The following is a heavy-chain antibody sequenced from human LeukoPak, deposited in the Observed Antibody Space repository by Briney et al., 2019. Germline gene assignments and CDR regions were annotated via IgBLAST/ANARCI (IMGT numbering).Heavy chain of an antibody. D-gene: IGHD4-11*01. CDR2: ISGSGGIT. CDR1: GFTFSSYP. CDR3: ANDGVTTRSFDM. J-gene: IGHJ3*02. Sequence: GGSLRLSCAASGFTFSSYPMSWVRQAPGKGLEWVSGISGSGGITNYADSVKGRFTISRDNSKNTLYLQMNSLGVEDTAVYYRANDGVTTRSFDMWGQGTMVTVSS. V-gene: IGHV3-23*01.